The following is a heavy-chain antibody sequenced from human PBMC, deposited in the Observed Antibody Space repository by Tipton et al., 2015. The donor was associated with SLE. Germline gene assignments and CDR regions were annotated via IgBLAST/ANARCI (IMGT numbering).Heavy chain of an antibody. CDR1: GFTFSNFA. CDR3: VRDLVQETYTRDAKEVDH. V-gene: IGHV3-30-3*01. D-gene: IGHD5-24*01. Sequence: SLRLSCAASGFTFSNFAMHWVRQTPGKGLEWVAIISYDGDIKHYADSVKGRFTVSRDYSKNTLYLQMNSLRAEDTAVYYCVRDLVQETYTRDAKEVDHWGQGTLVIVSS. J-gene: IGHJ4*02. CDR2: ISYDGDIK.